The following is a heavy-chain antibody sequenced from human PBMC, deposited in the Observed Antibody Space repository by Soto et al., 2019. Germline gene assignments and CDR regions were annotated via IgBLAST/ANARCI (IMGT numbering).Heavy chain of an antibody. CDR3: ARRGGVGATTYDY. CDR2: IYYSGST. D-gene: IGHD1-26*01. Sequence: PSETLSLTCTVSGGSISSSSYYWGWIRQPPGKGLEWIGSIYYSGSTYHNPSLKSRVTISVDTSKNQFSLKLSSVTAADTAVYYCARRGGVGATTYDYWGQGTLVTVSS. CDR1: GGSISSSSYY. V-gene: IGHV4-39*01. J-gene: IGHJ4*02.